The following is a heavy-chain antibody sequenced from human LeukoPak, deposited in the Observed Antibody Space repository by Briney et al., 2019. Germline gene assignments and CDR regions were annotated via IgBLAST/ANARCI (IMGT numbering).Heavy chain of an antibody. CDR3: ERFAVAGLYSFDY. CDR1: GCTFSSYW. CDR2: IKQDGSEK. J-gene: IGHJ4*02. D-gene: IGHD6-19*01. V-gene: IGHV3-7*01. Sequence: GGSLRLSCAASGCTFSSYWMSWVRQAPGKGLEWVANIKQDGSEKYYVDSVNGRFTISKDNAKNSLYLQMNSLRAEDTAVYYCERFAVAGLYSFDYWGQGRLVT.